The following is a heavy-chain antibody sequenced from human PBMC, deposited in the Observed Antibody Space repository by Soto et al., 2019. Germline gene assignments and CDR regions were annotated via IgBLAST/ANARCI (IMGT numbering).Heavy chain of an antibody. CDR2: IIPIFGTA. J-gene: IGHJ5*02. V-gene: IGHV1-69*13. D-gene: IGHD2-15*01. Sequence: SVKVSCKASGGTFSSYAISWVRQAPGQGLEWMGGIIPIFGTANYAQKLQGRVTITADESTSTVYMELSSLRSEDTAVYYCARGRDIVVVVAATLFNWFDPWGQGTLVTVSS. CDR1: GGTFSSYA. CDR3: ARGRDIVVVVAATLFNWFDP.